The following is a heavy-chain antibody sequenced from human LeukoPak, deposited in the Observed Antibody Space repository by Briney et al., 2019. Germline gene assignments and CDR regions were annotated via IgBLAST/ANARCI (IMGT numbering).Heavy chain of an antibody. V-gene: IGHV1-2*02. Sequence: ASVKVSCKVSGYTLTELSMHWVRQAPGQGLEWMGWINPNSGGTNYAQKFQGRVTMTRDTSISTAYMELSRLRSDDTAVYYCARDDSGSIAAAGTSKYWGQGTLVTVSS. CDR3: ARDDSGSIAAAGTSKY. CDR2: INPNSGGT. J-gene: IGHJ4*02. D-gene: IGHD6-13*01. CDR1: GYTLTELS.